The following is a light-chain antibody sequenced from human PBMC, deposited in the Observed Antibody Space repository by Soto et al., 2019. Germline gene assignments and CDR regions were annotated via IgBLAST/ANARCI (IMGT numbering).Light chain of an antibody. Sequence: QSALTQPASVSGSPGQSITISCSGTPSDIGAYNYVSWYQHLPGKAPKVIIYDVTNRPSGVSSRFSGSKSGTTASLTISGLQAEDEANYYCGSYTISNTLMIFGGGTKLTVL. V-gene: IGLV2-14*03. CDR2: DVT. J-gene: IGLJ2*01. CDR1: PSDIGAYNY. CDR3: GSYTISNTLMI.